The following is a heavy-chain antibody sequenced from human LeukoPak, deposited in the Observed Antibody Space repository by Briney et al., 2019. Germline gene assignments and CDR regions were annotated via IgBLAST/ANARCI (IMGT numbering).Heavy chain of an antibody. Sequence: GGSLRLSCATSGFISSSYSMNWVRQDPGKGLEWVSYISSSSRTIYYADSAKGRFTISRDNAKNSLYLQMNSLRAEDTAVYYCARDFHVRNYDIGGYSYWGQGTLVTVSS. CDR2: ISSSSRTI. CDR3: ARDFHVRNYDIGGYSY. CDR1: GFISSSYS. J-gene: IGHJ4*02. V-gene: IGHV3-48*01. D-gene: IGHD3-22*01.